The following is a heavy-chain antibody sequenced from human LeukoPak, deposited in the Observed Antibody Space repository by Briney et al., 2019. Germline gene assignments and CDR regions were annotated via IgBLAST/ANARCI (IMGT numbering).Heavy chain of an antibody. CDR3: ARTRPYYYGSGSYLFDY. J-gene: IGHJ4*02. Sequence: ASVKVSCKASGYTFTSYGISWVRQATGQGLEWMGWMNPNSGNTGYAQKFQGRVTMTRNTSISTAYMELSSLRSEDTAVYYCARTRPYYYGSGSYLFDYWGQGTLVTVSS. CDR1: GYTFTSYG. V-gene: IGHV1-8*02. CDR2: MNPNSGNT. D-gene: IGHD3-10*01.